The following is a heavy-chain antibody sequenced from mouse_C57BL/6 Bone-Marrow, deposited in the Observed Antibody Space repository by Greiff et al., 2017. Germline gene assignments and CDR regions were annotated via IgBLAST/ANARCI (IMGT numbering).Heavy chain of an antibody. J-gene: IGHJ4*01. Sequence: EVQLQQSGPELVKPGASVKISCKASGYTFTDYYMNWVKQSHGKSLEWIGDINPNNGGTSYNQKFKGKATLTVDKSSSTAYMELRSLTSEDSAVYYCARSGHYYGTYYYAMDYWGQGTSVTVSS. CDR2: INPNNGGT. CDR1: GYTFTDYY. V-gene: IGHV1-26*01. CDR3: ARSGHYYGTYYYAMDY. D-gene: IGHD1-1*01.